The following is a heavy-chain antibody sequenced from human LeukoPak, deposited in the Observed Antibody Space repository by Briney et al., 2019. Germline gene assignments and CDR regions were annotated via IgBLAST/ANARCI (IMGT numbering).Heavy chain of an antibody. J-gene: IGHJ5*02. D-gene: IGHD1-1*01. V-gene: IGHV4-59*01. CDR2: IYYSGST. CDR1: GGSISSYY. CDR3: ARVARNWNDVGGWFDP. Sequence: PSETLSLTCTVSGGSISSYYWSWIRQPPGKGLEWIGYIYYSGSTNYNPSLKSRVSISVDTSKSQFSLKMSSVTAADTAVYYCARVARNWNDVGGWFDPWGEGTLVTVSS.